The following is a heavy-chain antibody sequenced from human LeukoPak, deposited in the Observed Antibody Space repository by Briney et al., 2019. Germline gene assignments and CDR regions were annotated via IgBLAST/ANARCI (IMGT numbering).Heavy chain of an antibody. CDR1: GFSFTSYA. Sequence: GGSLRLSCSASGFSFTSYAMNWVRQAPGKGLEWVSSITTGSSYIYYADSVRGRFSVSRDNTKNSLYLEMNSLRAEDTAVYYCARVEATTARSYYYYYMDVWGKGTTVTVSS. J-gene: IGHJ6*03. CDR3: ARVEATTARSYYYYYMDV. D-gene: IGHD1-1*01. CDR2: ITTGSSYI. V-gene: IGHV3-21*06.